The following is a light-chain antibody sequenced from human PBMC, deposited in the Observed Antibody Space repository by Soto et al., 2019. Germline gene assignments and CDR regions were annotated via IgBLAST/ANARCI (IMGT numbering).Light chain of an antibody. CDR2: DAS. CDR1: QSISSY. Sequence: EIVLTQSPGTLSLSPGERATLYCSASQSISSYLACYQQKPGQAPRLLIYDASDRATGIPARFSGSGSGTDFTLTISSLQPEDFATYYCQQSYSTPLTFGGGTKVDIK. CDR3: QQSYSTPLT. V-gene: IGKV3-11*01. J-gene: IGKJ4*01.